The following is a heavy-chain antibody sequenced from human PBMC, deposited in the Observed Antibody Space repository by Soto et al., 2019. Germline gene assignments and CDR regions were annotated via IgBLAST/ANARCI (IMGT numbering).Heavy chain of an antibody. Sequence: ASVKVSCKASGYTFTGYYMHWVRQAPGQGLEWMGWINPNSGGTNYAQKFQGWVTMTRDTSISTAYMELSRLRSDDTAVYYCAREFFSSSFVPFGMDVWGQGTTVTVSS. D-gene: IGHD6-6*01. CDR2: INPNSGGT. V-gene: IGHV1-2*04. CDR3: AREFFSSSFVPFGMDV. CDR1: GYTFTGYY. J-gene: IGHJ6*02.